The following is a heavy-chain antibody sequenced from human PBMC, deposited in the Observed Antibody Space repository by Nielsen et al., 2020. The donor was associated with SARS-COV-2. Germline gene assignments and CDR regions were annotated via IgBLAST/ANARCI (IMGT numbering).Heavy chain of an antibody. CDR3: ARGVEMSIAAAGRGVNWFDP. CDR2: INHSGST. V-gene: IGHV4-34*01. CDR1: GGSFSGYY. Sequence: ESLKISCAVYGGSFSGYYWSWIRQPPGKGLEWIGEINHSGSTNYNPPLKSRVTISVDTSKNQFSLKLSSVTAANTAVYYCARGVEMSIAAAGRGVNWFDPWGQGTLVTVSS. D-gene: IGHD6-13*01. J-gene: IGHJ5*02.